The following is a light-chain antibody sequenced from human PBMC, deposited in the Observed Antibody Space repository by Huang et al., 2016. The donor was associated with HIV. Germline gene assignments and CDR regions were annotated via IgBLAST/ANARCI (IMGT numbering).Light chain of an antibody. CDR3: QQGYSALIT. CDR1: QNINTY. CDR2: SAS. J-gene: IGKJ5*01. V-gene: IGKV1-39*01. Sequence: DILLTQSPSSLSASVGDRVTITCRASQNINTYLNWDQQKPGKAPNLLIHSASTLQTGVPSRFSCSGSGTDFTLTVNSLQPEDSATYYCQQGYSALITFGQGTRL.